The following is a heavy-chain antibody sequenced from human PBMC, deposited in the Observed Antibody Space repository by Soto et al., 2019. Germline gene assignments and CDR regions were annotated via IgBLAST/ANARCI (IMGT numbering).Heavy chain of an antibody. J-gene: IGHJ6*03. V-gene: IGHV3-30*15. CDR2: ISHDGSIT. Sequence: QVQLVESGGGVVEPGRSLRLSCAASGFTFSSYAMHWVRQAPGKGPEWVAVISHDGSITYYSDSVKGRFTMSRDNSNNTLFLQMSSLRSEDTAIYYCAKDEYWESHFYYFMDLWGRGTAVTVSS. CDR1: GFTFSSYA. D-gene: IGHD1-26*01. CDR3: AKDEYWESHFYYFMDL.